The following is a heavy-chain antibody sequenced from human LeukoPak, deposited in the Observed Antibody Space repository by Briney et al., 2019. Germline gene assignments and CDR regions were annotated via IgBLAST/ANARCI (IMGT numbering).Heavy chain of an antibody. J-gene: IGHJ4*02. V-gene: IGHV1-2*02. Sequence: GASVKVSCKASGYTFTGYYMHWVRQAPGQGLEWMGWINPKRGDTNYAQKFQGRVTMTRDTSISTVYMELSRLRSDDTAVYYCARVRDGYSTPFDYWGQGTLVTVSS. CDR2: INPKRGDT. D-gene: IGHD5-24*01. CDR1: GYTFTGYY. CDR3: ARVRDGYSTPFDY.